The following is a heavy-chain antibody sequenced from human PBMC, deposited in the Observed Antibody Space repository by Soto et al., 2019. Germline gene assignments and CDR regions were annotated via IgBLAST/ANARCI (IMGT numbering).Heavy chain of an antibody. Sequence: GGSLRLSCAASGFTFSSYSMNWVRQAPGKGLEWVSSISSSSTYIHYGDSVKGRFTISRDNAKNSLNLQMNSLRAEDTAVYFCARDTNYYASGSGFDYWGQGILVTVSS. V-gene: IGHV3-21*01. CDR2: ISSSSTYI. J-gene: IGHJ4*02. CDR3: ARDTNYYASGSGFDY. D-gene: IGHD3-10*01. CDR1: GFTFSSYS.